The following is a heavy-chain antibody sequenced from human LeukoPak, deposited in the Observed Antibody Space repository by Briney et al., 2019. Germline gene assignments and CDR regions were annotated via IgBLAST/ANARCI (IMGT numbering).Heavy chain of an antibody. J-gene: IGHJ4*02. Sequence: GGSLRLSCAASGFTFSSYAMSWVRQAPGKGLEWVSGFSVSGGSTYYADSVKGRFIISRDNSKNTLYLQMNSLRAEDTAFYYCAKDLHNYVWGSYDYWGQGTLVTVSS. CDR3: AKDLHNYVWGSYDY. V-gene: IGHV3-23*01. D-gene: IGHD3-16*01. CDR1: GFTFSSYA. CDR2: FSVSGGST.